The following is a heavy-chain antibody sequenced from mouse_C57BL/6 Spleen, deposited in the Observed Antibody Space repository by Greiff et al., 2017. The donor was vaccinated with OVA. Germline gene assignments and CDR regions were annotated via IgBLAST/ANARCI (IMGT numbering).Heavy chain of an antibody. J-gene: IGHJ4*01. V-gene: IGHV1-76*01. CDR1: GYTFTDYY. CDR2: IYPGSGNT. CDR3: ARDYYGSRYYAMDY. D-gene: IGHD1-1*01. Sequence: VKLMESGAELVRPGASVKLSCKASGYTFTDYYINWVKQRPGQGLEWIARIYPGSGNTYYNEKFKGKATLTAEKSSSTAYMQLSSLTSEDSAVYFCARDYYGSRYYAMDYWGQGTSVTVSS.